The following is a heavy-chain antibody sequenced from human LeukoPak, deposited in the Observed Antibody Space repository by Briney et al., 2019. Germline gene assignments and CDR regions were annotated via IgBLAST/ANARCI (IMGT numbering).Heavy chain of an antibody. J-gene: IGHJ6*03. D-gene: IGHD3-10*01. CDR1: AYTFTGYY. CDR2: INLKSGGT. V-gene: IGHV1-2*02. CDR3: ARNYGVRGVISYYYMDV. Sequence: ASVKVSCKASAYTFTGYYMHWVRQAPGQGLEWMGWINLKSGGTNYAQKFQGRVTMTRDTSISTAYMELSRLRSDDTAVYYCARNYGVRGVISYYYMDVWGKGTTVTVSS.